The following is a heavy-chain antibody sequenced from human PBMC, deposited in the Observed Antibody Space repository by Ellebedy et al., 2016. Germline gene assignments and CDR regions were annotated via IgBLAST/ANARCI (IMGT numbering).Heavy chain of an antibody. J-gene: IGHJ5*01. D-gene: IGHD3-3*01. V-gene: IGHV3-7*01. CDR1: GFTVSTNF. Sequence: GESLKISXAASGFTVSTNFMSWVRQAPGKGLEWVANIKEDGTEEYYVDSVKGRFAISRDNAKYSLFLQMNSLRVEDTAVYYCARAQYYDFWNGGPDWFNSWGQGTLVTVSS. CDR3: ARAQYYDFWNGGPDWFNS. CDR2: IKEDGTEE.